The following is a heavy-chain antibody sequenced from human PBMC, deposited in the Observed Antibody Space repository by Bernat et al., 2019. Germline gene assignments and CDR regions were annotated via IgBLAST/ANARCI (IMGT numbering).Heavy chain of an antibody. Sequence: QVQLQESGPGLVKPSETLSLTCTVSGGSISNYYWSWIRQPPGKGLEWIGYIHQRGTTNYNPSLKSRVTISVDTPNPFSLRLGSVTAADTGVDFCASHFGPPPPFEYSGQGILVTVSS. CDR2: IHQRGTT. V-gene: IGHV4-59*08. J-gene: IGHJ4*02. CDR3: ASHFGPPPPFEY. CDR1: GGSISNYY. D-gene: IGHD3-10*01.